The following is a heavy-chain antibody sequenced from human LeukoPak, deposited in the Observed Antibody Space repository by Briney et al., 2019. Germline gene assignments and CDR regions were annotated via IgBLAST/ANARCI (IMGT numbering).Heavy chain of an antibody. V-gene: IGHV3-48*04. CDR2: IGGSSSTI. CDR1: GFPFSSYS. J-gene: IGHJ4*02. CDR3: ARDAADLAVAFDY. D-gene: IGHD6-19*01. Sequence: GGSLRLSCAATGFPFSSYSMNWVRQAPGKGLEWVSYIGGSSSTIYYADSVKGRFTISRDNAKNSLYLQMNSLRAEDTAVYYCARDAADLAVAFDYWGQGTLVTVSS.